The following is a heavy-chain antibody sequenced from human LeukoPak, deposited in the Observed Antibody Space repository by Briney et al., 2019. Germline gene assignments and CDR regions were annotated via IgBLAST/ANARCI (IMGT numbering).Heavy chain of an antibody. CDR3: ARWQYTISSGWFDP. V-gene: IGHV4-59*08. CDR1: GGSMSSYY. Sequence: PSETLSLTCTVSGGSMSSYYWSWIRQPPGKGLEWIGSIYYSGGTNYNPSLQGRVSISVDTSKIQFSLKLSSVTAADTAVYYCARWQYTISSGWFDPWGQGTLVTVSS. J-gene: IGHJ5*02. D-gene: IGHD6-6*01. CDR2: IYYSGGT.